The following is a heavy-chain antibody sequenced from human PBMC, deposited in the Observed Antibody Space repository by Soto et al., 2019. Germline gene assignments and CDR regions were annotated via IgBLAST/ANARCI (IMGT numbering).Heavy chain of an antibody. V-gene: IGHV6-1*01. CDR3: AKGDNLGPKTGYAFDP. Sequence: QTLSLTCAISGDSVSSNTASLNWIRQSPSRGLEWLGRTYFRSKWYNDYAVSVKSRIIINPDTSNNQFSLQLNSVTPEDTAVYFCAKGDNLGPKTGYAFDPWGQGIMVTVS. CDR2: TYFRSKWYN. CDR1: GDSVSSNTAS. D-gene: IGHD5-12*01. J-gene: IGHJ5*02.